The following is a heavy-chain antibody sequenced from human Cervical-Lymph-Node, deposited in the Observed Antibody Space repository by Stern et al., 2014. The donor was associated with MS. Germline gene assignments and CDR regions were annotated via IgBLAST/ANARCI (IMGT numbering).Heavy chain of an antibody. Sequence: EVQLVESGAEVKKPGESLKISCKDSGYSFTRYWIGWVRQMPGKGLEGMGIIYPGGSDTRYSASFQGQVTISADKSINTAYLQWSSLRASDSSIYYCARGGVSFDTGLVAFDYWGQGTLVTVSS. CDR1: GYSFTRYW. CDR2: IYPGGSDT. CDR3: ARGGVSFDTGLVAFDY. D-gene: IGHD5-18*01. V-gene: IGHV5-51*01. J-gene: IGHJ4*02.